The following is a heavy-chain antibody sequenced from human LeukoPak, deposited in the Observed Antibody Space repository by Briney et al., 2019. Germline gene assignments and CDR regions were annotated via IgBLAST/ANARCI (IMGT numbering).Heavy chain of an antibody. V-gene: IGHV4-61*02. J-gene: IGHJ3*02. CDR3: ARGPTRAIGFDI. Sequence: SQTLSLTCSVSGDSISSGTYYWRWVRQPAGKGLEWIGRIYSSGSTNYNPSLKSRVALSVDTSKNQFSLKLSSVTAADTAVYYCARGPTRAIGFDIWGQGTTVTVS. CDR1: GDSISSGTYY. CDR2: IYSSGST.